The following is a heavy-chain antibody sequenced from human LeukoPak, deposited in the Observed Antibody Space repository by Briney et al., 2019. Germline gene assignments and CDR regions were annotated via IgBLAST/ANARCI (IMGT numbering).Heavy chain of an antibody. CDR3: AKEPGGIAARYYFDY. J-gene: IGHJ4*02. CDR1: GFTFSSYG. CDR2: ISYEGSNK. Sequence: GGSLRLSCAAPGFTFSSYGMHWVRQAPGKGLEWVAVISYEGSNKYYADSVKGRFTISRDNSKNTLYLQMNSLRAEDTAVYYCAKEPGGIAARYYFDYWGQGTLVTVSS. V-gene: IGHV3-30*18. D-gene: IGHD6-6*01.